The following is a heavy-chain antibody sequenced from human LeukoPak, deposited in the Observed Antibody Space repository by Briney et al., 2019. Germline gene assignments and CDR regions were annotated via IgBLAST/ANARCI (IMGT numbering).Heavy chain of an antibody. CDR1: GFTFSSYA. CDR2: ISGSGGST. D-gene: IGHD5-18*01. V-gene: IGHV3-23*01. CDR3: AREGIQLWSRLYYGMDV. J-gene: IGHJ6*02. Sequence: QSGGSLRLSCAASGFTFSSYAMSWVRQAPGKGLEWVSAISGSGGSTYYADSVKGRFTISRDNAKNSLYLQMNSLRDEDTAVYYCAREGIQLWSRLYYGMDVWGQGTTVTVSS.